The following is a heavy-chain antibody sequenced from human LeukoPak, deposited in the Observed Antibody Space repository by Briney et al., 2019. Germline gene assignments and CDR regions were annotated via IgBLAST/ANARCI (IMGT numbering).Heavy chain of an antibody. CDR1: GGSISSYY. D-gene: IGHD6-13*01. V-gene: IGHV4-59*08. CDR3: ARLGEQQLDPYGPSHWFDP. CDR2: IYYSGST. Sequence: PSETLSLTCTVSGGSISSYYWSWIRQPPGKGLEWIGYIYYSGSTNYNPSLKSRVTISVDTSKNQFSLKLSSVTAADTAVYYCARLGEQQLDPYGPSHWFDPWGQGTLVTVSS. J-gene: IGHJ5*02.